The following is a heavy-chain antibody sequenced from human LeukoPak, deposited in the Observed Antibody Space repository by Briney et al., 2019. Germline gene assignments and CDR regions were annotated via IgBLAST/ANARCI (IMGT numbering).Heavy chain of an antibody. J-gene: IGHJ4*02. CDR1: GGSISSYY. CDR2: IWYSGST. CDR3: AGGDNTMIEGY. Sequence: SETLTLTCTVSGGSISSYYRSWIRQPPGKGLEWIGYIWYSGSTNYNPPLKSRVHIPVDTSKDQSSLKLSSVTAADTGVYYWAGGDNTMIEGYWGQGTLVTVSS. V-gene: IGHV4-59*01. D-gene: IGHD3-22*01.